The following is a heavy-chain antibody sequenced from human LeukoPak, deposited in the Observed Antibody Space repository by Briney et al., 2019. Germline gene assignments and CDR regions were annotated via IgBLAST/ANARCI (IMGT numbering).Heavy chain of an antibody. Sequence: GGSLRLPCAASGFTFSSYWMSWVRQAPGKGLEWVANIKQDGSEKYYVDSVKGRFTISRDNAKNSLFLQMNSLRAEDTAVYYCARDDVVVAATTGYYFDYWGQGTLVTVSS. D-gene: IGHD2-15*01. V-gene: IGHV3-7*01. CDR2: IKQDGSEK. J-gene: IGHJ4*02. CDR1: GFTFSSYW. CDR3: ARDDVVVAATTGYYFDY.